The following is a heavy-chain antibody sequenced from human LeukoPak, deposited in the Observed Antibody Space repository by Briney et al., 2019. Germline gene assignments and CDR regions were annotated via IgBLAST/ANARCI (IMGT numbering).Heavy chain of an antibody. J-gene: IGHJ6*02. V-gene: IGHV1-69*13. CDR2: IIPIFGTA. Sequence: SVKVSCKASGGTFSSYAISWVRQAPGQGLEWMGGIIPIFGTANYAQKFQGRVTITADESTSTAYMELSSLRSEDTAVYYCARSPIETHRLYFYTMDVWGQGTTITVSS. CDR1: GGTFSSYA. CDR3: ARSPIETHRLYFYTMDV.